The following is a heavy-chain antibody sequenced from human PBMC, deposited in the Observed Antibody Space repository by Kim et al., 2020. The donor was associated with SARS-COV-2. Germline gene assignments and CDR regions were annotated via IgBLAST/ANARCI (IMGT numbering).Heavy chain of an antibody. Sequence: ASVKVSCKASGYTFTGYYMHWVRQAPGQGLEWMGWINPNSGGTNYAQKFQGRVTMTRDTSISTAYMELSRLRSDDTAVYYCARGAPCSSTSCYVIWGQGTMVTVSS. V-gene: IGHV1-2*02. CDR2: INPNSGGT. CDR1: GYTFTGYY. D-gene: IGHD2-2*01. J-gene: IGHJ3*02. CDR3: ARGAPCSSTSCYVI.